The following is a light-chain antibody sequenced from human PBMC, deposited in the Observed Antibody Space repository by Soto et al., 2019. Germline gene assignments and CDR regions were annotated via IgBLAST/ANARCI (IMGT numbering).Light chain of an antibody. CDR3: QHYVTWPLT. Sequence: EILMTQSPATLSVSPGERATLSCRASQSVSNNLAWYQQKPGQAPRLLIYGASARATGIPARFSGSGSGTEFTLTISSLQSEDFAVYYCQHYVTWPLTFGGGTKVESK. V-gene: IGKV3-15*01. J-gene: IGKJ4*01. CDR2: GAS. CDR1: QSVSNN.